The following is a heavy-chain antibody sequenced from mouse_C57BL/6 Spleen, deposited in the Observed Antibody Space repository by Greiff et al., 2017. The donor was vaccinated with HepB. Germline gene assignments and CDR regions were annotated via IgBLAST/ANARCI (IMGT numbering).Heavy chain of an antibody. CDR1: GFTFSDYG. Sequence: EVQRVESGGGLVKPGGSLKLSCAASGFTFSDYGMHWVRQAPEKGLEWVAYISSGHSTIYYADTVKGRFTISRDNAKNTLFLQMTSLRSEDTAMYYCARGGKIHYYGSSSPDYWGQGTTLTVSS. V-gene: IGHV5-17*01. CDR3: ARGGKIHYYGSSSPDY. CDR2: ISSGHSTI. J-gene: IGHJ2*01. D-gene: IGHD1-1*01.